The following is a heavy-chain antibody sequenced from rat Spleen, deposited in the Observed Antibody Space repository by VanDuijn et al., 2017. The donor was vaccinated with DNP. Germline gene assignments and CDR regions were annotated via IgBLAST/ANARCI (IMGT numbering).Heavy chain of an antibody. J-gene: IGHJ2*01. Sequence: EVQLQESGPGLVKPSQSLSLTCSVTGYSITSNYWGWIRKFPGNKMEYIGHISYSGSSNYNPSLKSRISITRDTSKNHFFLHLNSVTTEDTATYYCARYDTTGISTYDHWGQGLMVTVSS. CDR2: ISYSGSS. CDR1: GYSITSNY. CDR3: ARYDTTGISTYDH. V-gene: IGHV3-1*01. D-gene: IGHD1-9*01.